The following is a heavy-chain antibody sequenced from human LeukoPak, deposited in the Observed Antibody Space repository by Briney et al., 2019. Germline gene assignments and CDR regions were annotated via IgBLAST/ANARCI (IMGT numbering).Heavy chain of an antibody. CDR1: GGSNSSFH. CDR2: IYYSGST. Sequence: PSETQALLRSVSGGSNSSFHGNWIRQPPGKGLEWIGYIYYSGSTNYNPSLKSRVTISIDPSKNQFALKLSSVTAADTAVDNCARHVWLQLIYYWSQGTLVTVSS. D-gene: IGHD1-1*01. J-gene: IGHJ4*02. CDR3: ARHVWLQLIYY. V-gene: IGHV4-59*08.